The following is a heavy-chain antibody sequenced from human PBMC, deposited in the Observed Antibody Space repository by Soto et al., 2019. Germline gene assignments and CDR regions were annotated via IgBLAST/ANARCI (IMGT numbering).Heavy chain of an antibody. CDR3: ARCSGYSSSSGAGYHYYYYMDV. CDR1: GYTFTSYA. V-gene: IGHV1-3*01. J-gene: IGHJ6*03. Sequence: VASVKVSCKASGYTFTSYAMHWVRQAPGQRLEWMGWINAGNGNTKYSQKFQGRVTITRDTSASTAYMELSSLRSEDTAVYYCARCSGYSSSSGAGYHYYYYMDVWGKGTTVTVSS. CDR2: INAGNGNT. D-gene: IGHD6-6*01.